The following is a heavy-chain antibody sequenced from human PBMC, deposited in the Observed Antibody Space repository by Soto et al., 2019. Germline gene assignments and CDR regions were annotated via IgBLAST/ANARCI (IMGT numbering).Heavy chain of an antibody. D-gene: IGHD4-17*01. CDR3: TGDKPYGDSHDY. V-gene: IGHV3-7*03. CDR1: GFTFRSYW. CDR2: INQDGSER. Sequence: VGSLRLSCAASGFTFRSYWMSWVRQAPGKGLEWVANINQDGSERKYVDSAKGRFTISRDNAKNSLYLQVNSLRADDTAVFYRTGDKPYGDSHDYWGQGTLVTVSS. J-gene: IGHJ4*02.